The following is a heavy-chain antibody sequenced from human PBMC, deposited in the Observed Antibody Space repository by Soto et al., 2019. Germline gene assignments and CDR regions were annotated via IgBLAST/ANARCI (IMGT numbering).Heavy chain of an antibody. D-gene: IGHD2-15*01. Sequence: QVQIVQSGAEVKKPGASVKDSCKASGYTFTSYAMHWVRQAPGQRHERQGWINAGNGNTQYSQKFQGRVTITRDTSASTAYIEVSRVRSEDTAVYYCAGVYRYCSGCSCPSYYYFDYWGHGALVTV. J-gene: IGHJ4*01. CDR3: AGVYRYCSGCSCPSYYYFDY. CDR1: GYTFTSYA. CDR2: INAGNGNT. V-gene: IGHV1-3*01.